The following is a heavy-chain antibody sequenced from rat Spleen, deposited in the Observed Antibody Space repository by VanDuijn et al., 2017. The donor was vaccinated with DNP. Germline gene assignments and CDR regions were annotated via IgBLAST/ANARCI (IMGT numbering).Heavy chain of an antibody. D-gene: IGHD4-3*01. J-gene: IGHJ2*01. CDR2: ILSDGSGP. Sequence: EVQLVESGGGLVQPARSLILSCTASGFTFSAYNMAWFRTAPKRGLDWVPPILSDGSGPYYRDSVKGRFTISRDNAKSILYLQMDSLRSEDTATYYCTTVKSGFGPRHYFDYWGQGVMVTVSS. CDR1: GFTFSAYN. V-gene: IGHV5S10*01. CDR3: TTVKSGFGPRHYFDY.